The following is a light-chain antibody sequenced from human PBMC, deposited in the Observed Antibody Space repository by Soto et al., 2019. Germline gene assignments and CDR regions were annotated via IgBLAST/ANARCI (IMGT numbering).Light chain of an antibody. V-gene: IGKV1-5*03. Sequence: DIKMYQSPFTLSACVGDRVAITGLASQSISSWLAWYQQKPGKAPKLLIYKASSLESGVPSRFSGSGSGTEFTLTISSLQPDDFATYYCQQYNSYSRTFGQGTKVDI. J-gene: IGKJ1*01. CDR3: QQYNSYSRT. CDR2: KAS. CDR1: QSISSW.